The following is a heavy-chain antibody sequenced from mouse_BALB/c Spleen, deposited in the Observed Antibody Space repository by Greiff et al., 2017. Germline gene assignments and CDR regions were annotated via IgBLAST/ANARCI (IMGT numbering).Heavy chain of an antibody. CDR1: GFTFSSYA. J-gene: IGHJ4*01. D-gene: IGHD1-1*01. V-gene: IGHV5-6-5*01. Sequence: EVKVVESGGGLVKPGGSLKLSCAASGFTFSSYAMSWVRQTPEKRLEWVASISSGGSTYYPDSVKGRFTISRDNARNILYLQMSSLRSEDTAMYYCAREATVVGAMDYWGQGTSVTVSS. CDR3: AREATVVGAMDY. CDR2: ISSGGST.